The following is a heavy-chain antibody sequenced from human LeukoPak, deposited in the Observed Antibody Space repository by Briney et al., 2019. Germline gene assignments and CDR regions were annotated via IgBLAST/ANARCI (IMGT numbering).Heavy chain of an antibody. CDR1: GYTFSSYY. D-gene: IGHD3-3*01. J-gene: IGHJ4*02. CDR2: IHPSGGST. CDR3: ASDDFWSGHALEN. Sequence: APVKVSCKASGYTFSSYYMHWVRQAPGQGLEWMGIIHPSGGSTTYAQKFQGRVTMTRDTSTSTVYMELSSLRSEDTAVYYCASDDFWSGHALENWGQGTLVTVSS. V-gene: IGHV1-46*01.